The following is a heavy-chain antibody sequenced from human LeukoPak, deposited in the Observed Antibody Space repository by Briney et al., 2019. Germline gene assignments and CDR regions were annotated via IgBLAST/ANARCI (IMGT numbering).Heavy chain of an antibody. J-gene: IGHJ4*02. CDR2: ISRDGSST. CDR1: GFTLSNYW. V-gene: IGHV3-74*01. Sequence: GGSLRLSCVASGFTLSNYWMHWVRQAPGKGLVWVSRISRDGSSTNYADSVKGRFTISRDNAKNTLYLQMNSLRAEDTAVYYCASLDAPNDYWGQGTLVTVSS. CDR3: ASLDAPNDY. D-gene: IGHD1-1*01.